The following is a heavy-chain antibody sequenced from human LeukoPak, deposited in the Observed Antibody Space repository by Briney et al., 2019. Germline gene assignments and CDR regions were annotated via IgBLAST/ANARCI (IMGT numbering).Heavy chain of an antibody. CDR1: GFTFSSYA. CDR3: ARGSSSWLSYFDY. V-gene: IGHV3-30*04. D-gene: IGHD6-13*01. CDR2: ISYDGSDK. Sequence: GGSLRLSCAASGFTFSSYAVHWVRQAPGKGLEWVAVISYDGSDKYYADSVKGRFTISRDNSQNTLYLQMNSLRAEDTAVYYCARGSSSWLSYFDYCGQGTLVTVS. J-gene: IGHJ4*02.